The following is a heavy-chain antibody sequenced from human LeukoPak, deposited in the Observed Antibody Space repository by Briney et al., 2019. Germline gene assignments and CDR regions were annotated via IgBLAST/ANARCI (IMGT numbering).Heavy chain of an antibody. CDR3: ARGALGDYYYVIDY. Sequence: PSETLSLTCTVSLDSTTSNFWSWVRQPPGKGLEWIGEIHRSGSPNYNPSLQSRVTISIDRSRNQIALELSSVTAADTAVYYCARGALGDYYYVIDYWGQGTLVTVSS. J-gene: IGHJ4*02. D-gene: IGHD3-22*01. CDR2: IHRSGSP. CDR1: LDSTTSNF. V-gene: IGHV4-4*02.